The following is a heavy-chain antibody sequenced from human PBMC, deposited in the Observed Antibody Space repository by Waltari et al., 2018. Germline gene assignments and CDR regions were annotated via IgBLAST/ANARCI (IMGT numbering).Heavy chain of an antibody. CDR2: IYYSGST. V-gene: IGHV4-59*11. CDR1: GGSISSPY. J-gene: IGHJ5*02. CDR3: ARVRDYGDYDWFDP. D-gene: IGHD4-17*01. Sequence: QVQLQESGPGLVKPSETLSLTCTVSGGSISSPYWSWIRQPPGKGLEWIGYIYYSGSTNYNPSLKSRVTISVDTSKNQFSLKLSSVTAADTAVYYCARVRDYGDYDWFDPWGQGTLVTVSS.